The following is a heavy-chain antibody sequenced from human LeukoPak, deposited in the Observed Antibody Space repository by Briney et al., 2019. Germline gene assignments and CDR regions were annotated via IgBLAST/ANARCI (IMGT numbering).Heavy chain of an antibody. CDR2: ISSSRRYI. CDR3: ARHPELDI. CDR1: AFTFSSYD. Sequence: PGGSLRLSCAAAAFTFSSYDMNWVRQAPGKGMEWVSSISSSRRYIYYADSVKARFTISRDNAKNSLYLQMNSLRAEDTAVYYCARHPELDIWGQGTMVTVSS. V-gene: IGHV3-21*01. J-gene: IGHJ3*02.